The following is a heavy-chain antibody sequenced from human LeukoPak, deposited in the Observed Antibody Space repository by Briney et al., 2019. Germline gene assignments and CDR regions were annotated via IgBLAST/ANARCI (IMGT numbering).Heavy chain of an antibody. CDR2: IYHSGTT. CDR3: ARHVSSWFREFDF. V-gene: IGHV4-4*02. Sequence: SSGTLSLTCAVSGGSISSSNWWSWVRQPPGKGLEWIGEIYHSGTTNYNPSLQSRITVSVDTSKNQLSLELTSVTAADTALYYCARHVSSWFREFDFWGQGTLVTVSS. J-gene: IGHJ4*02. CDR1: GGSISSSNW. D-gene: IGHD6-13*01.